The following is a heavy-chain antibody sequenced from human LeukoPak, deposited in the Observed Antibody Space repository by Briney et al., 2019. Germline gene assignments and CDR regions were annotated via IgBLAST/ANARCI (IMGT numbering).Heavy chain of an antibody. J-gene: IGHJ3*02. CDR2: INHSRST. CDR1: GWSFSGYY. CDR3: ARVLGYCSSTSCYEGPLAFDI. D-gene: IGHD2-2*01. V-gene: IGHV4-34*01. Sequence: SETLSLTCPVYGWSFSGYYWNWIRQPPGKGLEGIGEINHSRSTNYNPYLMSRVTISVDTSTNHLSLKMRSVTAADTAVYYCARVLGYCSSTSCYEGPLAFDIWGEGTMVTVSS.